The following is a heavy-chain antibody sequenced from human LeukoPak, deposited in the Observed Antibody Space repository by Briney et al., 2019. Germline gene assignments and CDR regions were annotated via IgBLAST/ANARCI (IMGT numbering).Heavy chain of an antibody. Sequence: GGSLRLSCAASGFTFSGYAMTWVRQAPGKGLEWVASITYNGDFTYYLDSVKGRFTISRDNSKNTLYLQMNNLRGEDMALYYCAKDGLYFDGSAHIYYFDAWGQGALVAVSS. CDR1: GFTFSGYA. V-gene: IGHV3-23*01. J-gene: IGHJ4*02. D-gene: IGHD3-22*01. CDR3: AKDGLYFDGSAHIYYFDA. CDR2: ITYNGDFT.